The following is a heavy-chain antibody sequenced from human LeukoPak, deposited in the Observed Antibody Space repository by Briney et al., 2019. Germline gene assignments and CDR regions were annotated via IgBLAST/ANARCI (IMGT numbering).Heavy chain of an antibody. D-gene: IGHD1-14*01. CDR2: TGASGVTT. J-gene: IGHJ4*02. Sequence: GGSLRLSCAASGFTFTNYAMSWVRQAPGKGLEWVSGTGASGVTTHYADSVRGRFSLSRDNSKNTLYLQLSSLRAEDTAVYYCAKDFGRNLGGPGYWGRGTLVIVSS. CDR1: GFTFTNYA. CDR3: AKDFGRNLGGPGY. V-gene: IGHV3-23*01.